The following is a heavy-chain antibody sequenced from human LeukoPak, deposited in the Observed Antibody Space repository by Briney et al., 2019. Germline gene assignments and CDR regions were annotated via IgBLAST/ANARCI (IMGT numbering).Heavy chain of an antibody. V-gene: IGHV4-39*07. J-gene: IGHJ4*02. D-gene: IGHD2-2*01. CDR1: GGSISSSSYY. CDR2: IYYSGST. CDR3: ARVVPAATYFDY. Sequence: PSETLSLTCTVSGGSISSSSYYWGWIRQPPGKGLEWIGSIYYSGSTYYNPSLKSRVTISVDTSKNQFSLKLSSVTAADTAVYYCARVVPAATYFDYWGQGTLVTVSS.